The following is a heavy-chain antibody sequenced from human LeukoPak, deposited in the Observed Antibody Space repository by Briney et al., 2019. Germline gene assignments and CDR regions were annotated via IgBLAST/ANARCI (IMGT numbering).Heavy chain of an antibody. V-gene: IGHV3-74*01. D-gene: IGHD1-14*01. Sequence: PGGSLRLSCAASGFTFNSYWMHWVRQAPGKGLVWVSRINPDGSTTSYADSVRGRFTISRDNAKNSLYLQMNSLRTEDTAVYYCARGGVRRGYYDYWGQGTLVTVSS. CDR3: ARGGVRRGYYDY. CDR2: INPDGSTT. CDR1: GFTFNSYW. J-gene: IGHJ4*02.